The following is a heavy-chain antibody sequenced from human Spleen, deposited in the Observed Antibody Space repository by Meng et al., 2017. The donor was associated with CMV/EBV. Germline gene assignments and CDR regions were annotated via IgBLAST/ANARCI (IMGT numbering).Heavy chain of an antibody. CDR2: ISYDGSNK. D-gene: IGHD4-17*01. CDR1: GFTFSSYA. Sequence: CAASGFTFSSYAMHRVRQATGKGLEWVAIISYDGSNKYYADSVKGRFTISRDNSKNTLYLQMNSLRAEDTAVYYCAREEYGDSELDYWGQGTLVTVSS. CDR3: AREEYGDSELDY. V-gene: IGHV3-30-3*01. J-gene: IGHJ4*02.